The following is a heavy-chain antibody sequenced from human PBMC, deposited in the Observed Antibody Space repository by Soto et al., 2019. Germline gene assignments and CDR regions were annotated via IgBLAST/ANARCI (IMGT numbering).Heavy chain of an antibody. V-gene: IGHV3-23*01. Sequence: LRLSCVASGIEFSNYAMSWVRQAPGKGLEWVSISSASGRSRYHADSVKGRFTISRDNSKNTLHLHMTNLRAEDTAVYYCAKDGNWLDVYFDVWGQGTPVTVSS. J-gene: IGHJ4*02. D-gene: IGHD6-19*01. CDR2: SSASGRSR. CDR1: GIEFSNYA. CDR3: AKDGNWLDVYFDV.